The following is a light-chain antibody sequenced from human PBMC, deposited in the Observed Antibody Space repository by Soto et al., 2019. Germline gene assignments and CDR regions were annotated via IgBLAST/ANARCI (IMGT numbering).Light chain of an antibody. V-gene: IGLV2-14*01. CDR3: SSYTSSSPHVV. CDR2: DVS. J-gene: IGLJ2*01. Sequence: QSALTQPASVSGSPGQSITISCTGTSIDVGGYNYVSWYQQHPGKAPKLMIYDVSTRPSGVSNRFSGSKSGNTASLTISGLQAEDEADYYCSSYTSSSPHVVFGGGTKLTVL. CDR1: SIDVGGYNY.